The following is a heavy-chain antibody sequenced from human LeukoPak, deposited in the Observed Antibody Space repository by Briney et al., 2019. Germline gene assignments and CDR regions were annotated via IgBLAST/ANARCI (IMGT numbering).Heavy chain of an antibody. Sequence: PGGSLRLSCAASGFTFSDYSMNWVRQAPGKGLEWVANIKQDGSEKYYVDSVKGRFTISRDNAKNSLYLQMNSLRAEDTAVYYCASLFGNWNPYYFDYWGQGTLVTVSS. CDR3: ASLFGNWNPYYFDY. V-gene: IGHV3-7*01. J-gene: IGHJ4*02. CDR1: GFTFSDYS. CDR2: IKQDGSEK. D-gene: IGHD1-1*01.